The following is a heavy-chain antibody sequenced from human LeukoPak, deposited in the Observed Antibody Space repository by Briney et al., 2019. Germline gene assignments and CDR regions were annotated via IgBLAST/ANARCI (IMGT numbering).Heavy chain of an antibody. J-gene: IGHJ4*02. Sequence: GASVKVSCKVSGYTLTELSMHWVRQAPGKGLEWMGGFDPEDGETIYAQKFQGRVTMTEGTSTDTAYMELSSLRSEDTAVYYCATGHSGSYPAPGYWGQGTLVTVSS. CDR3: ATGHSGSYPAPGY. CDR2: FDPEDGET. CDR1: GYTLTELS. V-gene: IGHV1-24*01. D-gene: IGHD1-26*01.